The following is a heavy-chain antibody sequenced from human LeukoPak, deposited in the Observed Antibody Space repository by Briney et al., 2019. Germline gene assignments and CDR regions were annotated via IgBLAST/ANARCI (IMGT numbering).Heavy chain of an antibody. CDR3: TRFSPYYYDNSGSSDSFDY. Sequence: PGGSLRLSCTASGFTFGDYAMSWVRQAPGEGLEWVGFIRSKAYGGTPEYAASVRGRFTISRDDSKSIAFLQMNSLKTEDTAVYYCTRFSPYYYDNSGSSDSFDYWGQGTLVTVSS. V-gene: IGHV3-49*04. CDR1: GFTFGDYA. J-gene: IGHJ4*02. D-gene: IGHD3-22*01. CDR2: IRSKAYGGTP.